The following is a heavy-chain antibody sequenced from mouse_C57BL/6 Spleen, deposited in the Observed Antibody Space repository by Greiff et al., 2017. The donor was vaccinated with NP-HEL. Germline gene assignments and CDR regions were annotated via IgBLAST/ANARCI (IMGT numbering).Heavy chain of an antibody. CDR2: IYPYNGVS. J-gene: IGHJ2*01. V-gene: IGHV1-31*01. CDR1: GYSFTGYY. CDR3: ARWGRGYDYENFDY. Sequence: EVMLVESGPELVKPGASVKISCKASGYSFTGYYMHWVKQSHGNILDWIGYIYPYNGVSSYNQKFKGKATLTVDKSSSTAYMELRSLTSEDSAVYYCARWGRGYDYENFDYWGQGTTLTVSS. D-gene: IGHD2-4*01.